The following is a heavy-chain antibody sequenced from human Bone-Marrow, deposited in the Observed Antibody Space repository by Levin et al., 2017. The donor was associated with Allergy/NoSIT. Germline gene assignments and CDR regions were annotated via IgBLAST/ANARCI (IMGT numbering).Heavy chain of an antibody. J-gene: IGHJ4*02. CDR3: ARGGASSNDY. D-gene: IGHD6-13*01. CDR2: IDPIRGDT. Sequence: ASVKVSCTVSGYSFNDYYIHWIRQTPGQGLEWIGWIDPIRGDTKFAEKFHARVVLTRHSSISTAYMELGRLRADDTALYYCARGGASSNDYWGQGTLVTVSS. V-gene: IGHV1-2*02. CDR1: GYSFNDYY.